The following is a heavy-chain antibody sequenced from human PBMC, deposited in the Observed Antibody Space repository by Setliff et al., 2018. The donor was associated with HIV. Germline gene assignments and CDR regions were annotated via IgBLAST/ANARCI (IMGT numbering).Heavy chain of an antibody. V-gene: IGHV4-31*03. CDR2: IYYSGST. CDR3: VRERIGELLNWFDP. D-gene: IGHD3-10*01. Sequence: SETLSLTCTVSGGSISSGSYYWSWIRQPPGKGLEWIGYIYYSGSTYYNPSLKSRVTISVDTSKNQFSLQLSSVTAADTAVYYCVRERIGELLNWFDPWGQGTLVTVSS. J-gene: IGHJ5*02. CDR1: GGSISSGSYY.